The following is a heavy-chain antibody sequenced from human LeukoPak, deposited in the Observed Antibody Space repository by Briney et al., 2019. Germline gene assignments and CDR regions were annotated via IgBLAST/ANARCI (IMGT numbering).Heavy chain of an antibody. CDR1: GYTFTSYY. V-gene: IGHV1-46*01. D-gene: IGHD5-24*01. CDR2: INPSGGST. Sequence: GASVKVSCKASGYTFTSYYMHWVRQAPGQGLEWMGIINPSGGSTSYAQKFQGRVTMTRDTSTSTVYMELSSLRSEDTAVYYCARDRSRDGYDQRRAFDYWGQGTLVTVSS. CDR3: ARDRSRDGYDQRRAFDY. J-gene: IGHJ4*02.